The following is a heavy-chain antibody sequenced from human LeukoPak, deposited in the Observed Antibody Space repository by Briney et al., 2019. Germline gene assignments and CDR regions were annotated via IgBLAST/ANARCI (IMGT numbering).Heavy chain of an antibody. CDR3: AKDLGLRGVGGLDY. CDR1: GFTFSSYA. Sequence: QTGGSLRLSCAASGFTFSSYAMSWVRQAPGKGLEWVSAISGSGGSTYYADSVKGRFTISRDNSKNTLYLQMNSLRAEDTAVYYCAKDLGLRGVGGLDYWGQGTLVTVSS. V-gene: IGHV3-23*01. D-gene: IGHD3-10*01. J-gene: IGHJ4*02. CDR2: ISGSGGST.